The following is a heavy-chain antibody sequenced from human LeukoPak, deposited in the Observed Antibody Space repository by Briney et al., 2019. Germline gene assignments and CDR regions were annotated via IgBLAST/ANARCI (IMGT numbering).Heavy chain of an antibody. J-gene: IGHJ4*02. CDR3: ARLNPTYYYGSGSYYMNY. Sequence: SETLSLTCAVYGGSFSGYYWSWIRQPPGKGLEWIGEINHSGSTNYNPSLKSRVTISVDTSKNQFSLKLSSVTAADTAVYYCARLNPTYYYGSGSYYMNYWGQGTLVTVSS. D-gene: IGHD3-10*01. CDR1: GGSFSGYY. CDR2: INHSGST. V-gene: IGHV4-34*01.